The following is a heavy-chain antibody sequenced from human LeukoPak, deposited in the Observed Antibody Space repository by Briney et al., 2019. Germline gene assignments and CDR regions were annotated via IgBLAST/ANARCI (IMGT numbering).Heavy chain of an antibody. D-gene: IGHD6-13*01. CDR3: ARDRSAAPADY. J-gene: IGHJ4*02. CDR1: GGSITNNY. Sequence: MTSETLSLTCTVSGGSITNNYWAWIRQPPGKGLEWIGYTHDSGNSNYNPSLRSRVTISIDTSKNQFSLKLTSVTAADTAVYYCARDRSAAPADYWGQGTLVTVSS. CDR2: THDSGNS. V-gene: IGHV4-59*13.